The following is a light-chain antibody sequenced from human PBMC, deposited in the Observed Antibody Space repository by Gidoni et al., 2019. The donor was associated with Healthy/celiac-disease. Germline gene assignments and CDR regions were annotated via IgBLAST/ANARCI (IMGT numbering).Light chain of an antibody. Sequence: DIQLTPSPSSLSASVGDRVTITCQASQDISNYLNWYQQKPGKAPKLLIYDASDLETGVPSRFSGSGSGTDFTFTISSLQPEDIATYYCQQYDNLTWTFGQXTKVEIK. CDR1: QDISNY. CDR2: DAS. J-gene: IGKJ1*01. V-gene: IGKV1-33*01. CDR3: QQYDNLTWT.